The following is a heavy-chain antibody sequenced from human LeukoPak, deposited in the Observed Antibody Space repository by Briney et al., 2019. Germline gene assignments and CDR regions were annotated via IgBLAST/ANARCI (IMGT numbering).Heavy chain of an antibody. Sequence: GASLQISCLGSRYSFTNYWMGWVRQVPGKGLEWMGIIYPGDSDTRYSPSFQGQVTISADKSISTAYLQWSSLKASDSAIYYCARIWNRYFGYWGQGTLVIVSS. CDR1: RYSFTNYW. CDR2: IYPGDSDT. CDR3: ARIWNRYFGY. D-gene: IGHD1-1*01. J-gene: IGHJ4*02. V-gene: IGHV5-51*01.